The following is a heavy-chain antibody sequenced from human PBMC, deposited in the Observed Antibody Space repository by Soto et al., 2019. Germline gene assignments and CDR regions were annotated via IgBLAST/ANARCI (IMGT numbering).Heavy chain of an antibody. J-gene: IGHJ6*02. CDR2: IKSKTDGGTT. CDR3: TTDTGQSPYVGYYYYGMDV. Sequence: GGSLRLSCAASGFPFSNAWMSWVRQAPGKGLEWVGRIKSKTDGGTTDYAAPVKGRFTISRDDSKNTLYLQMNSLKTEDTAVYYCTTDTGQSPYVGYYYYGMDVWGQGTTVTVSS. CDR1: GFPFSNAW. V-gene: IGHV3-15*01. D-gene: IGHD3-10*02.